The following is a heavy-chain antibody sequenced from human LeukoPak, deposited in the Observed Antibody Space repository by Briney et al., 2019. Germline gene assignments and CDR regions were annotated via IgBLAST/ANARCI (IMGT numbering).Heavy chain of an antibody. CDR3: ARGELLIPFDY. J-gene: IGHJ4*02. D-gene: IGHD1-26*01. CDR2: ISYDGSNK. CDR1: GFTFSSYA. Sequence: GGSLRLSCAASGFTFSSYAMHWVRQAPGKGLEWVAVISYDGSNKYYADSVKGRFTISRDNSKNTLYLQMNSLRAEDTAVYYCARGELLIPFDYWGQGTLVTVSS. V-gene: IGHV3-30*04.